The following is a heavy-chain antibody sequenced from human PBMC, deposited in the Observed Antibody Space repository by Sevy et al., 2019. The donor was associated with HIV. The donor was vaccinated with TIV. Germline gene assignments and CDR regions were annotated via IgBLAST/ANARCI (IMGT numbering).Heavy chain of an antibody. CDR2: IRSKANSYAT. J-gene: IGHJ5*02. CDR3: VSDGYSYDT. Sequence: GGSLRLSCAASGFTFSGSDMHWVRQASGKGLGWVGRIRSKANSYATAYAASVKGRFTISRDDSKNTAYLQMNSLKTEDMAVYYCVSDGYSYDTWGQGTLVTVSS. V-gene: IGHV3-73*01. CDR1: GFTFSGSD. D-gene: IGHD5-18*01.